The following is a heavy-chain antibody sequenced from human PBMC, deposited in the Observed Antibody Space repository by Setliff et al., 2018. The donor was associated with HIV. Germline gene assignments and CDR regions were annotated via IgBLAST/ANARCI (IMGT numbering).Heavy chain of an antibody. J-gene: IGHJ4*02. Sequence: ASVKVSCKASGYTFKTYGISWVRQAPGQGLEWMGIIDPSGGSTNYAQKLQGRVTMTRDTSTSTVYMELSSLRSEDTAVYYCARAVASKNIRGEYYFDYWGQGTLVTVSS. D-gene: IGHD3-10*01. CDR1: GYTFKTYG. CDR2: IDPSGGST. CDR3: ARAVASKNIRGEYYFDY. V-gene: IGHV1-46*02.